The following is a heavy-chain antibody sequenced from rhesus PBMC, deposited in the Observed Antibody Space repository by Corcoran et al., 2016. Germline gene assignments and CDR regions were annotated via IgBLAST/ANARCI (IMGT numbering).Heavy chain of an antibody. CDR2: ISGSGGST. J-gene: IGHJ4*01. Sequence: QVQLQQWGEGLVKPSETLSLTCAVSGGSISSNYWNWIRQPPGKGLEWIGRISGSGGSTDYNPSLKSRVTISTDTSKKQFSLKLSSVTAADTAVYYCAREYNWNYYFDYWGQGVLVTVSS. D-gene: IGHD1-26*01. V-gene: IGHV4-173*01. CDR3: AREYNWNYYFDY. CDR1: GGSISSNY.